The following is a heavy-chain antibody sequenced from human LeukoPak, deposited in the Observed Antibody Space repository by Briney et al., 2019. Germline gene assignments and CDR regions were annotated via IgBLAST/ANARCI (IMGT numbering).Heavy chain of an antibody. D-gene: IGHD3-10*01. CDR2: IGTAGDT. J-gene: IGHJ4*02. Sequence: GGSLRLSCAASGFTFSSYDMHWVRQATGKGLEWVSAIGTAGDTYYPGSVKGRFTISRENAKNSLYLQMNSLRAGDTAVYYCARGRLGELLPDYWGQGTLVTVSS. V-gene: IGHV3-13*01. CDR1: GFTFSSYD. CDR3: ARGRLGELLPDY.